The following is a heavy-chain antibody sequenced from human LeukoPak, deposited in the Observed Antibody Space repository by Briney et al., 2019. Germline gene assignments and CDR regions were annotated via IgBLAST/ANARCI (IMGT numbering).Heavy chain of an antibody. V-gene: IGHV4-39*07. Sequence: SETLSLTCTVSGGSISSSTYYWGWVRQPPGKGLEWIGSMYYSGSTYYNPSLKSRVTISVDTSKNQFSLKLSSVTAADTAVYYCARAAGGSLDWGQGTLVTVSS. CDR3: ARAAGGSLD. D-gene: IGHD1-26*01. J-gene: IGHJ4*02. CDR2: MYYSGST. CDR1: GGSISSSTYY.